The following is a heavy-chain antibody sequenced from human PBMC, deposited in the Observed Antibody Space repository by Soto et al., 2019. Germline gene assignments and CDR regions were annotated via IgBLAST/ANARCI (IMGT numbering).Heavy chain of an antibody. Sequence: EVQLLESGGGLVQPGGSLRLSCAASGFTFSSYAMSWVRQAPGKGLEWVSAISGSGGSTYYADSVKGRFTISRDNSKKTLYLQMNSLRADDTAVYYCAKELSYCSGGSGQPYYFDYWGQGTLVTVSS. J-gene: IGHJ4*02. V-gene: IGHV3-23*01. D-gene: IGHD2-15*01. CDR2: ISGSGGST. CDR3: AKELSYCSGGSGQPYYFDY. CDR1: GFTFSSYA.